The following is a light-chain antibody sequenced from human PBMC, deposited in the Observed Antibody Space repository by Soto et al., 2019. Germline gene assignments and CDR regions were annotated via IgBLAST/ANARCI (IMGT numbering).Light chain of an antibody. V-gene: IGKV3D-15*01. CDR2: GAS. Sequence: EIVLTQSPGTLSLSPGERATLSCRASQSVSNNYLAWYQQRPGQAPRLLIYGASTRATGIPARFSGSGSGTEFTLSISRLQSEDFALYYCQQYYNWRAITFGQGTRLEI. CDR1: QSVSNN. CDR3: QQYYNWRAIT. J-gene: IGKJ5*01.